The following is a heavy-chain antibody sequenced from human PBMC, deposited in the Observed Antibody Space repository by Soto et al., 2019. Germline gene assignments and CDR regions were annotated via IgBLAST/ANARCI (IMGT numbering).Heavy chain of an antibody. CDR2: IGGGSLNI. D-gene: IGHD2-21*02. Sequence: GSLRLSCVTSGFTFSTYAMNWVRQAPGKGLEWVSAIGGGSLNIYYADSVKGRFTISRDNAKNSLYLQMNSLRAEDTAVYYCARGLYYFDYWGQGTLVTVSS. CDR3: ARGLYYFDY. CDR1: GFTFSTYA. V-gene: IGHV3-21*01. J-gene: IGHJ4*02.